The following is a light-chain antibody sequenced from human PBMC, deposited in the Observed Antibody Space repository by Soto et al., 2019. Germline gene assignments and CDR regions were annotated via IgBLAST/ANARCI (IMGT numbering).Light chain of an antibody. Sequence: QAVVTQPPSASGTPGQRVTISCSGASSNIEKNFVYWYQQLPRTTPKLLISRNDQRPSGVPERFSGSKSGTSASLAISGLRSEDEAEYYCAAWDDSLSGSYAFGTGTKLTVL. V-gene: IGLV1-47*01. J-gene: IGLJ1*01. CDR1: SSNIEKNF. CDR3: AAWDDSLSGSYA. CDR2: RND.